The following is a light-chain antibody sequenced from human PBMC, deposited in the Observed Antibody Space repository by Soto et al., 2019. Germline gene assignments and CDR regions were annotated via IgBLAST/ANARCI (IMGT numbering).Light chain of an antibody. CDR3: SSYTSSFKLAV. V-gene: IGLV2-14*03. J-gene: IGLJ1*01. CDR2: DVS. Sequence: QSVLTQPASVSGSPGQSITIFCTGTSSDFGGYNYVSWYQQHPGSAPKLMIYDVSSRPSGVSNRFSGSKSGNTASLTISGLQAEDEADYYCSSYTSSFKLAVFGSVTKVTVL. CDR1: SSDFGGYNY.